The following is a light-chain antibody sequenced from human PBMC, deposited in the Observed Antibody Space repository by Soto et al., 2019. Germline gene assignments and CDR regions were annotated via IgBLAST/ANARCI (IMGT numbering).Light chain of an antibody. CDR1: QGLVYSDGNTY. J-gene: IGKJ3*01. CDR3: MQCTHWPFT. CDR2: KVS. Sequence: DVVMTQSPLSLPVTLGQPASISCRSSQGLVYSDGNTYLNWFHQRPGQSPRCLIYKVSNRDSGVLHRFSGSGSGPVFTLKISRVEAEDVVIYYCMQCTHWPFTFGPGTNVVIK. V-gene: IGKV2-30*01.